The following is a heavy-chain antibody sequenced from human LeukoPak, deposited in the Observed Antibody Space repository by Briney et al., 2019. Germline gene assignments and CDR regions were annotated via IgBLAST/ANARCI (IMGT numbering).Heavy chain of an antibody. CDR2: ITRENWI. J-gene: IGHJ4*02. CDR1: GFSVSEYY. Sequence: GGSLRLSCAAAGFSVSEYYVTWVRQAPGKGLEWIAYITRENWIYYSDSVKGRFTISRDHAKNSVYLEMNSMRADATAVYYSARGLHLDSSGSLYYWGQGTLVTVSS. D-gene: IGHD3-22*01. V-gene: IGHV3-69-1*01. CDR3: ARGLHLDSSGSLYY.